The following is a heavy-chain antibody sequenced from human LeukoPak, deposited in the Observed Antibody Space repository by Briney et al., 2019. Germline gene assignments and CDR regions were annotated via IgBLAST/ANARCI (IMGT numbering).Heavy chain of an antibody. CDR3: AKDTYISSRGAFDI. Sequence: GGSLRLSRAASGFTFSNYAMSWVRQAPGKGLEWVSSIYGSGGRTYYVDSVKGRFTISRDNSKNTLYLQMNSLRAEDTALFYCAKDTYISSRGAFDIWGQGTMVTVSS. CDR1: GFTFSNYA. V-gene: IGHV3-23*01. CDR2: IYGSGGRT. J-gene: IGHJ3*02. D-gene: IGHD6-13*01.